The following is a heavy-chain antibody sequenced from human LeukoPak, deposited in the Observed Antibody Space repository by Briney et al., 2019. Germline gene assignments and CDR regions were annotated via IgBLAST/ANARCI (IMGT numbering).Heavy chain of an antibody. J-gene: IGHJ4*02. D-gene: IGHD2-2*01. CDR3: ARGDLASCSSNSCYEGRY. V-gene: IGHV1-18*01. CDR1: GYTFTSYG. Sequence: ASVKVSCKASGYTFTSYGISWVRQAPGQGLEWMGWFNTQNGNTAQQKLQGRVTMTKDTSTSTAYMELRSLRSDDTAVYYCARGDLASCSSNSCYEGRYWGQGTLVTVSS. CDR2: FNTQNGNT.